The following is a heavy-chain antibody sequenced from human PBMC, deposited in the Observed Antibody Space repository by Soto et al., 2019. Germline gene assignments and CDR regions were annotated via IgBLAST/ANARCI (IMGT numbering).Heavy chain of an antibody. J-gene: IGHJ4*02. Sequence: GASVKVSCKASGYTFTSYYMHWVRQAPGQGLEWMGIINPSGGSTSYAQKFQGRVTMTRDTSTSTVYMELSSLRSEDTAVYYCARDYPHAITMVRAAGYWGQGTMVTVSS. CDR3: ARDYPHAITMVRAAGY. D-gene: IGHD3-10*01. CDR1: GYTFTSYY. V-gene: IGHV1-46*01. CDR2: INPSGGST.